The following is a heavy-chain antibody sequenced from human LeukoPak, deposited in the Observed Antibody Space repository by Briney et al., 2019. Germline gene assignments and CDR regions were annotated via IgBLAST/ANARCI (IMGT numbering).Heavy chain of an antibody. Sequence: GGSLRLSCAASGFTFSSYWMSWVRQAPGKGLEWVASISSSTTYIYYAGSVKGRFTISRDNAKNLVYLEMNSLRAEDTAVYYCARVPGEMGATLAYLDYWGQGTLVIVSS. CDR2: ISSSTTYI. CDR3: ARVPGEMGATLAYLDY. D-gene: IGHD1-26*01. J-gene: IGHJ4*02. CDR1: GFTFSSYW. V-gene: IGHV3-21*01.